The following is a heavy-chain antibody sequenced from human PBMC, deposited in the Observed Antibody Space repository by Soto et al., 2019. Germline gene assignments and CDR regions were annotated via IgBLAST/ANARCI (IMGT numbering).Heavy chain of an antibody. J-gene: IGHJ5*02. CDR2: INSDGDTS. V-gene: IGHV3-74*01. Sequence: PGGSLRLSCVASGFGFHTYWMHWVRQVPGKGLVWVARINSDGDTSTYADSVKGRFSISRDNTKNTLFLQMNGLRDDDTAVYYCTRDWVDYYGSGSYYPRFDPWGQGALVTISS. D-gene: IGHD3-10*01. CDR1: GFGFHTYW. CDR3: TRDWVDYYGSGSYYPRFDP.